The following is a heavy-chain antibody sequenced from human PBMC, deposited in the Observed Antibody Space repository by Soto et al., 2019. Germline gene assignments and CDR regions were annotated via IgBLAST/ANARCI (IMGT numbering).Heavy chain of an antibody. CDR1: GGSISSGGYY. V-gene: IGHV4-31*03. CDR2: IYYSGST. J-gene: IGHJ4*02. Sequence: PSETLSLTCTVSGGSISSGGYYWSWIRQHPGKGLEWIGYIYYSGSTYYNPSLKSRVTISVDTSKNQFSLKLSSVTAADTAVYYCARVRITMVRGVITSESLYFXYWGQGTLVXVSS. D-gene: IGHD3-10*01. CDR3: ARVRITMVRGVITSESLYFXY.